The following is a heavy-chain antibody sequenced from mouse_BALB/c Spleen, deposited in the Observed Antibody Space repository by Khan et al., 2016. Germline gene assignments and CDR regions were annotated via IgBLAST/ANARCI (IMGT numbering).Heavy chain of an antibody. CDR3: ARRAYDGYWGFAY. V-gene: IGHV9-3-1*01. CDR1: GYTFTNYG. J-gene: IGHJ3*01. CDR2: INTYTGEP. Sequence: QIQLVQSGPELKKPGETVKISCKASGYTFTNYGMNWVKQAPGKGLKWMGWINTYTGEPTYAEDFKGRFAFSLETSASTAYLQINNLKDEDTATYFCARRAYDGYWGFAYWGQGTLVTVS. D-gene: IGHD2-3*01.